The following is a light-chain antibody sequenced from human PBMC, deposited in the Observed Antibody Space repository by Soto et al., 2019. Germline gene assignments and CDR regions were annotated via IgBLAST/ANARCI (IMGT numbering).Light chain of an antibody. V-gene: IGLV1-40*01. CDR1: SSNIGAGYD. CDR2: GNS. CDR3: QSYDSSLSGFYV. Sequence: QSVLTQPPSVSGAPGQRVTISCTGSSSNIGAGYDVHWYQQPPGTAPKLLIYGNSNRPSGVPDRFSGSKSGTSASLAITGLHAEDEADYYCQSYDSSLSGFYVFGTGTKLTVL. J-gene: IGLJ1*01.